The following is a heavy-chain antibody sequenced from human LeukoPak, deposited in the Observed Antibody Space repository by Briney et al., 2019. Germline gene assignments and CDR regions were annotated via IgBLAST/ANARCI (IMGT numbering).Heavy chain of an antibody. CDR1: GAHISNYY. J-gene: IGHJ3*01. D-gene: IGHD3-22*01. Sequence: SETLSLTCTVSGAHISNYYWTWVRQSAAQGLEWIGRLHASESTIYNPSLKSRVTMSIDTSNDQLSLTLTSVPAADSAVYYCASLSSGAAFDVWGQGTVVTVSS. V-gene: IGHV4-4*07. CDR2: LHASEST. CDR3: ASLSSGAAFDV.